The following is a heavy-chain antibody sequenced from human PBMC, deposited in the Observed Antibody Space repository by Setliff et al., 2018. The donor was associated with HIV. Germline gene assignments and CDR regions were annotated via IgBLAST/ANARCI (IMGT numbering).Heavy chain of an antibody. J-gene: IGHJ5*01. D-gene: IGHD1-7*01. V-gene: IGHV4-4*09. CDR3: AKRAVQDGTVTSSNWFES. Sequence: SETLSLTCTVSGDSIGTYSWHWLRQPPGKGLEWIGYIYGSGSTGYNPSLTSRVTMSTDTPNNRFALKLTSVTAADTAVYYCAKRAVQDGTVTSSNWFESWGQGTLVTVSS. CDR2: IYGSGST. CDR1: GDSIGTYS.